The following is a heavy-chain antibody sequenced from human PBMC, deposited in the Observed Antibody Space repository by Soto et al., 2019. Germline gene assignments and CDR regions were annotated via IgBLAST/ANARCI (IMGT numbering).Heavy chain of an antibody. D-gene: IGHD3-3*01. CDR1: GFTFSNYG. V-gene: IGHV3-30*18. CDR2: ISDDGSNK. Sequence: LRLSCAASGFTFSNYGMHWVRQAPGKGLEWVAFISDDGSNKYYADSMKGRFTMSRDNSKSTLYLQMSSLRVEDTAVYYCTKRRNVLRFLEWSSGMEVWGQGTTVTVSS. J-gene: IGHJ6*02. CDR3: TKRRNVLRFLEWSSGMEV.